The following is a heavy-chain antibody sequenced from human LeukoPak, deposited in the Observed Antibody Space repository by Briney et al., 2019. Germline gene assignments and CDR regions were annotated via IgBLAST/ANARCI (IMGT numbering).Heavy chain of an antibody. V-gene: IGHV3-23*01. CDR1: GFTFSSYA. Sequence: GGSLRLSCAASGFTFSSYAMSWVRQAPGKGLEWVSAISGSGGSTYYADSVKGRFTISRDNSKNTLYLQMNSLRAEDTAVYYCAKSKYYDFWSGHDYWGQGTLVTVSS. CDR3: AKSKYYDFWSGHDY. J-gene: IGHJ4*02. CDR2: ISGSGGST. D-gene: IGHD3-3*01.